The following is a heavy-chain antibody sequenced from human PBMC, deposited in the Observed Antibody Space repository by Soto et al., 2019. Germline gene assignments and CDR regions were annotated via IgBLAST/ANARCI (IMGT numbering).Heavy chain of an antibody. CDR2: IWYDGSNK. V-gene: IGHV3-33*01. J-gene: IGHJ4*02. CDR1: GFTFSSYG. CDR3: ARESSSGWYHFDY. D-gene: IGHD6-19*01. Sequence: GGSLRLSCAASGFTFSSYGMHWVRQAPGKGLEWVAVIWYDGSNKYYADSVKGRFTISRDNSKNTLYLQMNSLRAEDTAVYYCARESSSGWYHFDYWGQGTLVTVSS.